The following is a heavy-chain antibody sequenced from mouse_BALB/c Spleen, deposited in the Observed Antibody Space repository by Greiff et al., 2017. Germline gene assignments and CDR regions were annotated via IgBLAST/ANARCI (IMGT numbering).Heavy chain of an antibody. D-gene: IGHD2-4*01. CDR3: VRGGITTGYAMDY. CDR1: GFSLTSYD. CDR2: IWTGGGT. Sequence: VKLMESGPGLVAPSQSLSITCTVSGFSLTSYDISWIRQPPGKGLEWLGVIWTGGGTNYNSAFMSRLSISKDNSKSQVFLKMNSLQTDDTAIYYCVRGGITTGYAMDYWGQGTSVTVSS. J-gene: IGHJ4*01. V-gene: IGHV2-9-2*01.